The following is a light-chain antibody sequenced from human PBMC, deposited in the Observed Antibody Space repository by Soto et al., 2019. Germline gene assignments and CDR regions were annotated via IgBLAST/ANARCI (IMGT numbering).Light chain of an antibody. CDR3: QSYDNILSASV. Sequence: QFVLTQPPSVSGAPGQRVTISCTGSSSNIGAGFDVHWYQQLPGTAPKLLIYGNSNRPSGVPDRFSGSKSGTSASLAITGLQAEDEADYYCQSYDNILSASVFGGGTKLTVL. J-gene: IGLJ3*02. V-gene: IGLV1-40*01. CDR1: SSNIGAGFD. CDR2: GNS.